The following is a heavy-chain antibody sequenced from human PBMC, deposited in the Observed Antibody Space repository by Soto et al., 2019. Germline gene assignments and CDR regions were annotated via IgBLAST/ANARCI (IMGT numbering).Heavy chain of an antibody. CDR3: ARGRASGSYYLLDY. CDR1: GDTFTTYD. Sequence: ASVKVSCKASGDTFTTYDINWVRQATGHGLEWVGWINPNSGNIGYAQRFQGRVTMTRDTAIRTAYMEVSSLRSDDTAVYYCARGRASGSYYLLDYWGQGTLVTVS. CDR2: INPNSGNI. D-gene: IGHD3-10*01. J-gene: IGHJ4*02. V-gene: IGHV1-8*01.